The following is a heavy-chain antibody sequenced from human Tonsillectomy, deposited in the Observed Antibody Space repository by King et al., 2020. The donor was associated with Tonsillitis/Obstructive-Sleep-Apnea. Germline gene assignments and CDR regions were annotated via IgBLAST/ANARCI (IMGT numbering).Heavy chain of an antibody. J-gene: IGHJ5*02. CDR3: ARDTLDEKGRYVVGLLGVNWFDP. V-gene: IGHV1-18*01. D-gene: IGHD3-9*01. Sequence: VQLVQSGAEVKKPGASVRVSCKASGYTFTNYGITWVRQAPGQGLEWMGWISGNNDNTNYAQKLQGRITMTTDKSTSTAYMELRSLRSDDTAVYYCARDTLDEKGRYVVGLLGVNWFDPWGQGTLVTVSS. CDR1: GYTFTNYG. CDR2: ISGNNDNT.